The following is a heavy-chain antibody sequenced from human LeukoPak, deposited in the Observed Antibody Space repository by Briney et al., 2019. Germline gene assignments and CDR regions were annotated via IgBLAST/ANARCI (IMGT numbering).Heavy chain of an antibody. CDR1: GGSFSGYY. J-gene: IGHJ6*02. Sequence: SETLSLTCAVYGGSFSGYYWSWLRQPPGKGLEWIGEINHSGSTNYNPSLKSRVTISVDTSKNQFSLKLSSVTAADTAVYYCARGQGSVNISPYYYYGMDVWGQGTTVTVSS. D-gene: IGHD3-3*02. CDR3: ARGQGSVNISPYYYYGMDV. V-gene: IGHV4-34*01. CDR2: INHSGST.